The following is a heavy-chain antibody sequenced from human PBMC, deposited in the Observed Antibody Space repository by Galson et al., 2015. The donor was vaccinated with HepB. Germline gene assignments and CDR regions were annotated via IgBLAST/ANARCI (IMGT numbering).Heavy chain of an antibody. CDR3: ANAVAGLY. CDR2: INTDNGNP. Sequence: SVKVSCKASGYTFTNYAMHWLRQAPGQRLEWMGWINTDNGNPKFSQNFQGRVSFTRDKSASTAYMELSSLTSEDTAVYYCANAVAGLYWGQGTLVTVSS. J-gene: IGHJ4*02. D-gene: IGHD6-19*01. CDR1: GYTFTNYA. V-gene: IGHV1-3*04.